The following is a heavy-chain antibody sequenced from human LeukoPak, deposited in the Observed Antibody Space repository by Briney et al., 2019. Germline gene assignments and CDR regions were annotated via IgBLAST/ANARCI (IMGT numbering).Heavy chain of an antibody. Sequence: SETLSLTCTVSGGSISSGSYYWSWIRQPAGKGLEWIGRIYTTGSTNYNPSLKSRVTISVDTSKNQFSLKLSSVTAADTAVYYCARGPADGDYDYDYWGQGTLVTVSS. CDR1: GGSISSGSYY. CDR2: IYTTGST. CDR3: ARGPADGDYDYDY. J-gene: IGHJ4*02. D-gene: IGHD4-17*01. V-gene: IGHV4-61*02.